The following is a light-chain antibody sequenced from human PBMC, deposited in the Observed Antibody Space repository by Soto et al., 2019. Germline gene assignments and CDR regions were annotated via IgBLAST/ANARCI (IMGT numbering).Light chain of an antibody. CDR2: YAS. CDR3: QQYVNSPIT. V-gene: IGKV3-20*01. CDR1: QTVSSG. Sequence: EIVLMQSPCTLSLSPGERGTLSCSSSQTVSSGLSWYQPKPGQEPRLLFYYASNRATGIPDRFSGGGSGTDFTLTRSRLEPEAFAVYYCQQYVNSPITFGGGTNVDI. J-gene: IGKJ4*01.